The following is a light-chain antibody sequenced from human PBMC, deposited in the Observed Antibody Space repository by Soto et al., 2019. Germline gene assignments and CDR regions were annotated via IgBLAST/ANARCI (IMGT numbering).Light chain of an antibody. CDR1: QSISSY. Sequence: EIVLTQSPCTLSLSPGERATLSCRASQSISSYLAWYQQKPGQAPRLLIYDASNRATGIPARFSGSGSGTDFTLTIISLEPEDFAVYYCQQRNYWPITFGQGTRLEIK. J-gene: IGKJ5*01. CDR2: DAS. CDR3: QQRNYWPIT. V-gene: IGKV3-11*01.